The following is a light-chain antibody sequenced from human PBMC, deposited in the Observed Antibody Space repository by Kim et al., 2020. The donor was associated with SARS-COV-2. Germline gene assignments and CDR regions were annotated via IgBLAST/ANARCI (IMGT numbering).Light chain of an antibody. CDR3: QQYDDLPPWT. CDR1: QSVSTN. CDR2: GAS. V-gene: IGKV3-15*01. J-gene: IGKJ1*01. Sequence: APGETATLSCRASQSVSTNVAWYQQKPGQAPRLLIYGASTRATGAPARFSGSGSGTEFTLTISSLQSEDFAVYYCQQYDDLPPWTFGQGTKVDIK.